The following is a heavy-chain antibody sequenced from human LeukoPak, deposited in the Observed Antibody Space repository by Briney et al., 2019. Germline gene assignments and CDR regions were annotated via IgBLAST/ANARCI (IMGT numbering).Heavy chain of an antibody. V-gene: IGHV3-30*04. CDR1: GLTFSSYA. D-gene: IGHD3-16*01. Sequence: GGSLRLSCAASGLTFSSYAMHWVRQAPGKGLEWVAVISYDGSNKYYADSMKGRFTISRDNSKNTLYLQMNSLRAEDTAVYYCARARGRSINDAFDIWGQGTMVTVSS. CDR2: ISYDGSNK. CDR3: ARARGRSINDAFDI. J-gene: IGHJ3*02.